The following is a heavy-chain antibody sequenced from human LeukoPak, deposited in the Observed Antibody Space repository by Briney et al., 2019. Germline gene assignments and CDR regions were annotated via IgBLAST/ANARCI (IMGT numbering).Heavy chain of an antibody. Sequence: SETLSLTCTVSGGSIRSYYWSWIRQPPGKGLEWIGYMYYSGSTNHNPSLKSRVTISVDTSKNQFSLKLSSVTAADTAVCYCARVVRLVAADWFDPWGQGILVTVSS. D-gene: IGHD6-25*01. CDR1: GGSIRSYY. V-gene: IGHV4-59*01. CDR3: ARVVRLVAADWFDP. J-gene: IGHJ5*02. CDR2: MYYSGST.